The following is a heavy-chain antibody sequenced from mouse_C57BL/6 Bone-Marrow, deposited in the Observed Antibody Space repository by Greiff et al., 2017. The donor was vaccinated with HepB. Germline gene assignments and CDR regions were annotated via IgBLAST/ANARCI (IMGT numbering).Heavy chain of an antibody. V-gene: IGHV1-82*01. CDR2: IYPGDGDT. Sequence: QVQLQQSGPELVKPGASVKISCKASGYAFSSSWMNWVKQRPGKGLEWIGRIYPGDGDTNYNGKFKGKATLTADKSSSTAYMQISSLTSEDSAVYFGARGGAHYYGSTFDYWGQGTTLTVSS. D-gene: IGHD1-1*01. J-gene: IGHJ2*01. CDR1: GYAFSSSW. CDR3: ARGGAHYYGSTFDY.